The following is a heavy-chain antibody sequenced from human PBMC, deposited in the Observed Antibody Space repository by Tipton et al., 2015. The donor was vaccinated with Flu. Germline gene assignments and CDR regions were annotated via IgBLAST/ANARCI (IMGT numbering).Heavy chain of an antibody. J-gene: IGHJ4*02. CDR2: IYYSGST. CDR3: ATKEVSYCSGGSCYSYYFAY. CDR1: GGSISSSSYY. V-gene: IGHV4-39*01. D-gene: IGHD2-15*01. Sequence: LRLSCTVSGGSISSSSYYWGWIRQPPGKGLEWIGSIYYSGSTYYNPSLKSRVTISVDTSKNQFSLKLSPLTAADTAVYYCATKEVSYCSGGSCYSYYFAYWGQGTLVTVSS.